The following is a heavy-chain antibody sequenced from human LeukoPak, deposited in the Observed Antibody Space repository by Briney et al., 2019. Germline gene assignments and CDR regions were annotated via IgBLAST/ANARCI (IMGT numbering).Heavy chain of an antibody. CDR3: AKDPGLLWFGESQYFDY. J-gene: IGHJ4*02. Sequence: PGGSLRLSCAASGFTFSSYAVSWVRQAPGKGLEWVSAISGSGGSTYYADSVKGRFTISRDNSKNTLYLQMNSLRAEDTAVYYCAKDPGLLWFGESQYFDYWGQGTLVTVSS. CDR1: GFTFSSYA. D-gene: IGHD3-10*01. V-gene: IGHV3-23*01. CDR2: ISGSGGST.